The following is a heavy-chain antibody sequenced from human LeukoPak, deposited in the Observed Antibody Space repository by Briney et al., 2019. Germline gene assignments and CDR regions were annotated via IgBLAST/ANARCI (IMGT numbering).Heavy chain of an antibody. V-gene: IGHV1-69*04. CDR1: VGTFSSYA. CDR3: ARATVGATAFDY. Sequence: SVKVSCKASVGTFSSYAISWVRQAPGQGLEWMGRIIPIFGIANYAQKFQGRVTITADKSTSTAYMELSSLRSEDTAVYYCARATVGATAFDYWGQGTLVTVSS. D-gene: IGHD1-26*01. CDR2: IIPIFGIA. J-gene: IGHJ4*02.